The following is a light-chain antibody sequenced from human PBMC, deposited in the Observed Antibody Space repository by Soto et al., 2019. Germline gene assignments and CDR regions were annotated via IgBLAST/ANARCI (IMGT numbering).Light chain of an antibody. CDR1: SSDVGFYNY. Sequence: QSALTQPPSASVSPGQSVTISCTGTSSDVGFYNYVSWYQQHPGKAPKLMIYEVSKRPSGVPDRFSGSKSGNTASLTVSGLQAEDEADYYCSSYAGTNNWVFGGGTKVTVL. CDR3: SSYAGTNNWV. V-gene: IGLV2-8*01. CDR2: EVS. J-gene: IGLJ3*02.